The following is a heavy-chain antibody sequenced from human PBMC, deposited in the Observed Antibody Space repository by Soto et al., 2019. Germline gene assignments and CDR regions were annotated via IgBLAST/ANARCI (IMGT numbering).Heavy chain of an antibody. D-gene: IGHD6-13*01. CDR2: ISSNSAYI. J-gene: IGHJ5*02. CDR3: TRDASRDSSARGWFDP. Sequence: GGALRVFSAASGFTFRSFTMNWVRQAPGKGLEWVSTISSNSAYIYYTDALRGRFTISRDNAKNSLHLQMNSLRAEDTAVYYCTRDASRDSSARGWFDPWGPGTLVTVSS. CDR1: GFTFRSFT. V-gene: IGHV3-21*01.